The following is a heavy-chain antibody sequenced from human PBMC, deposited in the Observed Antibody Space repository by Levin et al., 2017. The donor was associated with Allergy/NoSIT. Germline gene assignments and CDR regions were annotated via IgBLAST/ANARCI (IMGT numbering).Heavy chain of an antibody. J-gene: IGHJ4*02. Sequence: PSETLSLTCTVSGGSISPYYWSWIRQPPGMGLEWIAYIFHSGVANYNPSLKSRLTESMDMSKSQFSLHLSSVTAADTAVYYCARGERLGPDYWGQGTLVTVSS. D-gene: IGHD3-16*01. CDR3: ARGERLGPDY. CDR1: GGSISPYY. CDR2: IFHSGVA. V-gene: IGHV4-59*01.